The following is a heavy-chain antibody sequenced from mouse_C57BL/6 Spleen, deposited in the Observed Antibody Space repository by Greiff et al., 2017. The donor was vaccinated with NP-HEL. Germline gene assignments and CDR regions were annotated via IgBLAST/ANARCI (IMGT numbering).Heavy chain of an antibody. CDR2: IDPSDSYT. Sequence: QVQLQQPGAELVMPGASVKLSCKASGYTFTSYWMHWVKQRPGQGLEWIGEIDPSDSYTNYNQKFKGKSTLTVDKSSSTAYMQLSSLTSEDSAVYYCARSYYGSSGNYFDYWGQGTTLTVSS. V-gene: IGHV1-69*01. J-gene: IGHJ2*01. CDR3: ARSYYGSSGNYFDY. CDR1: GYTFTSYW. D-gene: IGHD1-1*01.